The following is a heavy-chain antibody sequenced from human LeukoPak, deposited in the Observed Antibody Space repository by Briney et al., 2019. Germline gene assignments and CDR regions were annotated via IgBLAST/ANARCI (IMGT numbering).Heavy chain of an antibody. CDR1: GGTFSSYA. CDR3: ARDVGYGDYGNYYYYYMDV. J-gene: IGHJ6*03. D-gene: IGHD4-17*01. CDR2: IIPIFGTA. Sequence: SVKVSCKASGGTFSSYAISWVRQAPGQGLEWMGGIIPIFGTANYAQKFQGRVTIIADESTSTAYMELSSLRSEDTAVYYCARDVGYGDYGNYYYYYMDVWGKGTTVTVSS. V-gene: IGHV1-69*13.